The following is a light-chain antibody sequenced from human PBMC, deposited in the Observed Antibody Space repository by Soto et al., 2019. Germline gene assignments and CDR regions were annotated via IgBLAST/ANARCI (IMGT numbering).Light chain of an antibody. CDR1: QSVSSNY. J-gene: IGKJ3*01. Sequence: EIVLTQSPGTLSVSPGERVTLSCRASQSVSSNYLAWYQQRPGQAPRLLIFGASYRATGIPDRFSGSGSGTDFTLTISRLEPEDFAVYYCQQYSSSPPEFTFGPGTRWIS. CDR3: QQYSSSPPEFT. V-gene: IGKV3-20*01. CDR2: GAS.